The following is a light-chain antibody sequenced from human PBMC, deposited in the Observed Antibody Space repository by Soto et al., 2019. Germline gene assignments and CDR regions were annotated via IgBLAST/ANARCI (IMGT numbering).Light chain of an antibody. CDR2: AAS. V-gene: IGKV1-9*01. CDR1: QGISSY. Sequence: IQLTQSQSFLSASVGDRVTITCRASQGISSYLAWYQQKPGKAPKLLIYAASTLQSGVPSRFSGSGSGTEFTLTISSLQPEDFATYYCQQLNSYPPNPFGQGTRLAIK. J-gene: IGKJ5*01. CDR3: QQLNSYPPNP.